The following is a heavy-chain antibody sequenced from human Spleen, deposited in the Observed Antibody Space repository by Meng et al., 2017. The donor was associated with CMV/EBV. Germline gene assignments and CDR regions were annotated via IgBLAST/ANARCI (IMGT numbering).Heavy chain of an antibody. D-gene: IGHD6-6*01. CDR3: ARIGYSSSSIDY. Sequence: GGSLRLSCADSGFTFNNYWMNWVRQAPGKGLEWVANLKQDGSVKYYVDSVKGRFTISRDNARNSLYLQVNGLRGEDTAVYYCARIGYSSSSIDYWGQGTLVTVSS. V-gene: IGHV3-7*01. J-gene: IGHJ4*02. CDR1: GFTFNNYW. CDR2: LKQDGSVK.